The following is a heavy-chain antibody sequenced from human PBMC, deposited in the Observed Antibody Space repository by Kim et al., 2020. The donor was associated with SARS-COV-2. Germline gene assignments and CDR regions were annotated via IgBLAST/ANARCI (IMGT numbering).Heavy chain of an antibody. V-gene: IGHV1-69*04. CDR2: IIPILGIA. Sequence: ASVKVSCKASGGTFSSYGISWVRQAPGQGLEWMGRIIPILGIANYAQKFQGRVTITADKSTSTAYMELSSLRSEDTAVYYCARDAVKYSSSWYYNYWGQGTLVTVSS. J-gene: IGHJ4*02. D-gene: IGHD6-13*01. CDR1: GGTFSSYG. CDR3: ARDAVKYSSSWYYNY.